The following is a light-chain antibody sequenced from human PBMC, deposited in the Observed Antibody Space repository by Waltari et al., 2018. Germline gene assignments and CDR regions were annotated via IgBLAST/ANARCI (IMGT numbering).Light chain of an antibody. CDR2: GAS. V-gene: IGKV3D-20*02. J-gene: IGKJ3*01. Sequence: EIVLTQSPGTLSLSPGDRATLSCRASPGVFSAYFAWYQQQPGQAPRLLIYGASRRATGIPARFSGSGSGTDFTLTISSLEPEDFAVYYCQHRDHWPPDATFGPGTKVDI. CDR3: QHRDHWPPDAT. CDR1: PGVFSAY.